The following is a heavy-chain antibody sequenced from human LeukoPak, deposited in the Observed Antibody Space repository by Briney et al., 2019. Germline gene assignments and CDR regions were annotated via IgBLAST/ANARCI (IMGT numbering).Heavy chain of an antibody. CDR1: GFTFSSYA. V-gene: IGHV3-30-3*01. D-gene: IGHD1-20*01. CDR2: ISYDGSNK. J-gene: IGHJ4*02. Sequence: GSLRLSCAASGFTFSSYAMHWVRQAPGKGLEWVAVISYDGSNKYYADSVKGRFTISRDNSKNTLYLQMNSLRAEDTAVYYCASGITGLDYWGQGTLVTVSS. CDR3: ASGITGLDY.